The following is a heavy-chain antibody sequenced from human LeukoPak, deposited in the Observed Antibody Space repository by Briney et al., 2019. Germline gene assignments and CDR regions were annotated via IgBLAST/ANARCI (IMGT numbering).Heavy chain of an antibody. V-gene: IGHV4-61*01. D-gene: IGHD6-13*01. Sequence: SETLSLTCTVSGGSVSSGSYYWSGIRQPPGKGLEWIGEINHSGSTNYNPSLKSRVTISVDTSKNQFSLKLSSVTAADTAVYYCARSKAFSRGIAAAGLYNWFDPWGQGTLVTVSS. CDR1: GGSVSSGSYY. CDR2: INHSGST. J-gene: IGHJ5*02. CDR3: ARSKAFSRGIAAAGLYNWFDP.